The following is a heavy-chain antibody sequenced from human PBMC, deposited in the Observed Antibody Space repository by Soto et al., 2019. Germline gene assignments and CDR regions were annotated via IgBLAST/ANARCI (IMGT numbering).Heavy chain of an antibody. CDR1: GFTFSSYT. J-gene: IGHJ3*02. CDR2: ITSSSSYI. D-gene: IGHD3-10*01. V-gene: IGHV3-21*01. Sequence: EVQLVESGGGLVKPGGSLRLSCAASGFTFSSYTINWVRQAPGKGLEWVSSITSSSSYIYYADSVKGRFTISRDNAKNSLYLQMNSLRAEDTAVYYCASGLLLDDAFDIWGQGTLVTVSS. CDR3: ASGLLLDDAFDI.